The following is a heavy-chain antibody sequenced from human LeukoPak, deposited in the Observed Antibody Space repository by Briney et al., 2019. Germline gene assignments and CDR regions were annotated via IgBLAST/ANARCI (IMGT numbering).Heavy chain of an antibody. CDR1: GYTFTSYG. J-gene: IGHJ4*02. CDR2: ISTHNGST. V-gene: IGHV1-18*01. D-gene: IGHD3-22*01. CDR3: ARSDRSGYYFDDS. Sequence: GSLVRVSCKASGYTFTSYGISRVRQAPGQGLEGLGWISTHNGSTKDAQNLQGRVTMTTDTSTSTAYMELRSLRSDDTAVYYCARSDRSGYYFDDSWGQGTLVT.